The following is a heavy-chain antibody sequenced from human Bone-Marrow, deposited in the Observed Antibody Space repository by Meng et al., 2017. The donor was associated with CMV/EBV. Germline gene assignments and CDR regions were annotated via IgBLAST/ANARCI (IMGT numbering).Heavy chain of an antibody. D-gene: IGHD3-10*01. CDR2: INPNSGGT. J-gene: IGHJ4*02. CDR3: ARVRGFGELYRSTFGY. Sequence: ASVKVSCKASGYTFTGYYMHWVRQAPGQGLEWMGWINPNSGGTNYAQKFQGRVTMTRDTSISTAYMELSRLRSGDTAVYYCARVRGFGELYRSTFGYWGQGTLVTVSS. V-gene: IGHV1-2*02. CDR1: GYTFTGYY.